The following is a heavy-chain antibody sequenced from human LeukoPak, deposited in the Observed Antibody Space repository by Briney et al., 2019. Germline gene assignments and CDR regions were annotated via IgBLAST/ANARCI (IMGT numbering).Heavy chain of an antibody. D-gene: IGHD5-24*01. CDR1: GGSISSYY. V-gene: IGHV4-59*01. Sequence: PSETLSLTCTVSGGSISSYYWSWIRQPPGKGLEWIGYVSYSGSTKYSPSLKSRVTISVDTSKNQFSLKLTSVTAADTAVYYCARGYRDDYTPFDYWGQGTLVTVSS. J-gene: IGHJ4*02. CDR3: ARGYRDDYTPFDY. CDR2: VSYSGST.